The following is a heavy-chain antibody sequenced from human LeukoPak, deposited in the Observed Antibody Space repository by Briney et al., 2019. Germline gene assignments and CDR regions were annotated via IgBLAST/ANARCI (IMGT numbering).Heavy chain of an antibody. J-gene: IGHJ3*02. V-gene: IGHV4-59*08. CDR1: GGSISSYY. Sequence: SETLSLTCTVSGGSISSYYGSWIRQPPGKGLEWIGYIYYSGSTNYNPSLKSRVTISVDTSKNQFSLKLSSVTAADTAVYYCARHRVADDAFDIWGQGTMVTVSS. CDR2: IYYSGST. D-gene: IGHD2-15*01. CDR3: ARHRVADDAFDI.